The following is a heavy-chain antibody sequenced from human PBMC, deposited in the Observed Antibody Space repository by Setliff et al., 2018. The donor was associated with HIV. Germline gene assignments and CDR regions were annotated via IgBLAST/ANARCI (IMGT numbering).Heavy chain of an antibody. Sequence: GASVKVSCKVSGYTLTELSRHWVRQAPGKGLEWMGGFDPEDGETIYAQKFQGRVTMTEDISTDTAYMELSSLRSEDTAVYYCASNEDFDWLGGDAFDIWGQGTMVTVSS. CDR2: FDPEDGET. D-gene: IGHD3-9*01. V-gene: IGHV1-24*01. J-gene: IGHJ3*02. CDR3: ASNEDFDWLGGDAFDI. CDR1: GYTLTELS.